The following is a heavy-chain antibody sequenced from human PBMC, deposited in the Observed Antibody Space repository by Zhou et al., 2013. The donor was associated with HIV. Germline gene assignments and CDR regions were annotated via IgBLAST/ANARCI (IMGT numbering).Heavy chain of an antibody. CDR1: GYTFTAYY. J-gene: IGHJ6*03. CDR2: INPNSGGT. V-gene: IGHV1-2*02. D-gene: IGHD1-26*01. CDR3: ARDLGAGSGATYYYYYMDV. Sequence: QVQLVQSGAEVKKPGASVKVSCTTSGYTFTAYYIHWVRQAPGQGLEWLGWINPNSGGTNYAQRFQGRVTVTRDTAINTAYMELSRLTSDDTAVYYCARDLGAGSGATYYYYYMDVWGKGTTVTVSS.